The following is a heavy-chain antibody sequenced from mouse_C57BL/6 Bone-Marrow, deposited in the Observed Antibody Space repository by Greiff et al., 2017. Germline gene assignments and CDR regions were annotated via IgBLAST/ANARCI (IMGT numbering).Heavy chain of an antibody. CDR3: ARKVYYGNYPYYFDY. J-gene: IGHJ2*01. V-gene: IGHV1-55*01. Sequence: QVQLQQPGAELVKPGASVKMSCKASGYTFTSYWITWVKQRPGQGLEWIGDIYPGSGSTNYNEKFKSKATLTVDTSSSTAYMQLSSLTSEDSAVYYCARKVYYGNYPYYFDYWGQGTTLTVSS. CDR1: GYTFTSYW. D-gene: IGHD2-1*01. CDR2: IYPGSGST.